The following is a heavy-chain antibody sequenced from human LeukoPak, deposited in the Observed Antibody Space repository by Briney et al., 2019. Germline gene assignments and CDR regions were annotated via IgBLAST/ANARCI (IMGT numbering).Heavy chain of an antibody. D-gene: IGHD6-13*01. J-gene: IGHJ4*02. CDR3: ARTIAAAGGNDY. V-gene: IGHV3-23*01. CDR1: GFTFSSYA. Sequence: GGSLRLSCAASGFTFSSYAMSWVRQAPGKGLEWVSAISGSGGSTYYADSVKGRFTISRDNSKNTLYLQMNSLRAEDTAVYYCARTIAAAGGNDYWGQGTLVTVSS. CDR2: ISGSGGST.